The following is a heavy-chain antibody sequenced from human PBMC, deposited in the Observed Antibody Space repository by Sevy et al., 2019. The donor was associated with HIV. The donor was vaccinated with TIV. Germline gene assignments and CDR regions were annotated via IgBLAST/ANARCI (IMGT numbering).Heavy chain of an antibody. J-gene: IGHJ4*02. CDR1: GFTFSSYA. V-gene: IGHV3-23*01. D-gene: IGHD3-22*01. CDR3: AKRSGYYDSSGYLGRYFDY. CDR2: ISGSGGST. Sequence: GGSLRLSCAASGFTFSSYAMSWVRQAPGKGLEWVSAISGSGGSTYYADSVKGRLTISRDNSKNTLYLQMNSLRAEDTAVYYCAKRSGYYDSSGYLGRYFDYWGQGTLATVSS.